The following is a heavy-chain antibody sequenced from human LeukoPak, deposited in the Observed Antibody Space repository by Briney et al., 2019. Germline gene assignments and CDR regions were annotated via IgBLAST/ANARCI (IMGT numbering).Heavy chain of an antibody. J-gene: IGHJ3*02. D-gene: IGHD2-21*02. CDR3: ARDLLYCGGDCYHDAFDI. V-gene: IGHV1-18*01. CDR1: GYTFTGYG. CDR2: ISDYNGDT. Sequence: GASVKVSCKASGYTFTGYGISWVRQAPGRGLEWMGWISDYNGDTNYAQKLQGRVTMTTDTSTSTAYMELRSLRSDDTAVYYCARDLLYCGGDCYHDAFDIWGQGTMVTVSS.